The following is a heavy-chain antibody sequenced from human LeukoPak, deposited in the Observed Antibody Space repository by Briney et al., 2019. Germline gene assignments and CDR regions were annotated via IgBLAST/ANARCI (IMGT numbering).Heavy chain of an antibody. CDR3: ARGPHYYGSGSYYFLYYYYYMDV. Sequence: GGSLRLSCAASGFTFSSYSMNWVRQAPGKGLEWVSSISTSSSYICYADSVKGRFTISRGNAKNSLYLQMNSLRAEDTAVYYCARGPHYYGSGSYYFLYYYYYMDVWGKGTTVTVSS. CDR1: GFTFSSYS. CDR2: ISTSSSYI. D-gene: IGHD3-10*01. V-gene: IGHV3-21*01. J-gene: IGHJ6*03.